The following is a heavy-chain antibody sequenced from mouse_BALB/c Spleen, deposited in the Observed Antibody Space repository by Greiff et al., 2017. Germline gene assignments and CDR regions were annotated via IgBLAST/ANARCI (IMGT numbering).Heavy chain of an antibody. Sequence: VQLQESGPGLVAPSQSLSITCTVSGFSLTSYGVHWVRQPPGKGLEWLGVIWAGGSTNYNSALMSRLSISKDNSKSQVFLKMNSLQTDDTAMYYCARELNYYGSSYGYFDVWGAGTTVTVSS. CDR2: IWAGGST. J-gene: IGHJ1*01. CDR3: ARELNYYGSSYGYFDV. CDR1: GFSLTSYG. V-gene: IGHV2-9*02. D-gene: IGHD1-1*01.